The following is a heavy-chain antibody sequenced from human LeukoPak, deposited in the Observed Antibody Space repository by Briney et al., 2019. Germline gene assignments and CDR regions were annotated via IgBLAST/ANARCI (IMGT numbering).Heavy chain of an antibody. V-gene: IGHV3-7*01. J-gene: IGHJ4*02. Sequence: GGSLRLSCAASGFTFSSYWMSWVRQAPGKGLEWVANIKQDGSEKYYVDSVKGRFTISRDNAKNSLYLQMNSLRAEDTAVYYCAREGHSSGLAPGYIYWGQGTLVTVSS. D-gene: IGHD6-19*01. CDR2: IKQDGSEK. CDR1: GFTFSSYW. CDR3: AREGHSSGLAPGYIY.